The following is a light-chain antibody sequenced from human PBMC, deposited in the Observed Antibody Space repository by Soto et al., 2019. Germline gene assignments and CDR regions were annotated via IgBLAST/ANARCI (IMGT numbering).Light chain of an antibody. CDR2: EVI. V-gene: IGLV2-14*01. CDR1: SSDVGAYDS. J-gene: IGLJ1*01. Sequence: QSVLTQPASVSGCPGQSITSSCTGTSSDVGAYDSVSWYQQHPGKAPKLMIYEVINRSSGVSNRFSGSKSGNTASLTISGLQAEDEADYHCSSYTNTNTYVFGTGTKVTVL. CDR3: SSYTNTNTYV.